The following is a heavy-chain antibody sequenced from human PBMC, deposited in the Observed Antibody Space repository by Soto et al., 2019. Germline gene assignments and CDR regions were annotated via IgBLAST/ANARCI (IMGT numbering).Heavy chain of an antibody. CDR2: INWNGGST. CDR3: ARLSLHRWELLNNWYFDL. D-gene: IGHD1-26*01. CDR1: GFTFDDYG. V-gene: IGHV3-20*04. Sequence: EVQLVESGGGVVRPGGSLRLSCAASGFTFDDYGMSWVRQAPGKGLEWVSGINWNGGSTGYADSVKGRFTISRDNAKNSLYLQMNSLRAEDTALYYCARLSLHRWELLNNWYFDLWGRGTLVTVSS. J-gene: IGHJ2*01.